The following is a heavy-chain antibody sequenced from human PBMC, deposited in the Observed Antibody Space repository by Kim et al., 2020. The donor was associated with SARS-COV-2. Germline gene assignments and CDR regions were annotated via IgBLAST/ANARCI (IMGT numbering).Heavy chain of an antibody. CDR1: GGTFSSYA. CDR2: IIPIFDTA. J-gene: IGHJ6*02. D-gene: IGHD3-10*01. Sequence: SVKVSCKASGGTFSSYAISWVRQAPGQGLEWMGGIIPIFDTANFPQKFQGRVTITADKSTSTAYMELSSLRSEDTAVYYCARGVYYCGSGSYQRYYYYGMDVWGQGTTVTVSS. V-gene: IGHV1-69*06. CDR3: ARGVYYCGSGSYQRYYYYGMDV.